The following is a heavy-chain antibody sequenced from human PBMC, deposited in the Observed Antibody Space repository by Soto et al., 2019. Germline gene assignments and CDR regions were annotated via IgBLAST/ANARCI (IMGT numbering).Heavy chain of an antibody. CDR3: ARVYSDSTGYYQGGFDS. D-gene: IGHD3-22*01. CDR2: MNPVSGNT. J-gene: IGHJ4*02. Sequence: QVQLVQSGAEVKKPGASVKVSCKASGYTFSSYDINWVRQATGQGLEWMGWMNPVSGNTGFAQKFQGRVTMTRNTHLSTAYMELSSLTSEDTAVYYCARVYSDSTGYYQGGFDSWGQGTLVTVSS. V-gene: IGHV1-8*01. CDR1: GYTFSSYD.